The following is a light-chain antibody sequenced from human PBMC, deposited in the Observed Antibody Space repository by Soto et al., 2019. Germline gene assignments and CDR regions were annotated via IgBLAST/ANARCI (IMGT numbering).Light chain of an antibody. V-gene: IGKV3-11*01. Sequence: EIVLTQSPVTLSLSPGERATLSCRASQSVTSFLAWYQQKPGQAPWLLLYDVPIRATGIPARVSGSGSGTDFTITISSLEPEDFAVYYCQQRSNWPLTFGGGTKVEIK. CDR3: QQRSNWPLT. CDR1: QSVTSF. CDR2: DVP. J-gene: IGKJ4*01.